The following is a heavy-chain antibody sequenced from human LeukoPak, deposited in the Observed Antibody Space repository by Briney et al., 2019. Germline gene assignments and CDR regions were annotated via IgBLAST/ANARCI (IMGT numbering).Heavy chain of an antibody. CDR3: AKGGVWGSYRPYCFDY. CDR2: ISGSGGST. J-gene: IGHJ4*02. CDR1: GFTFSSYA. D-gene: IGHD3-16*02. V-gene: IGHV3-23*01. Sequence: GGSLRLSCAASGFTFSSYAMSWVRQAPGKGLEWVSAISGSGGSTYYADSVKGRFTISRDNSKNTLYLQMNSLRAEDTAVYYCAKGGVWGSYRPYCFDYWGQGTLVTVSS.